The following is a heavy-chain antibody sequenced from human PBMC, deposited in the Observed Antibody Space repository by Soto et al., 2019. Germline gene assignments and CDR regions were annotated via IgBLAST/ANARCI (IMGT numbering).Heavy chain of an antibody. CDR3: ARAPYYYDSRGYHPYYFDY. J-gene: IGHJ4*02. D-gene: IGHD3-22*01. Sequence: QVQLVQSGAEVKKPGSSVNVSCKASGGTFRSYAVSWVRQAPGQGLEWMGGINPIFGTANYAQKFQGRVTITADESTSTAYMELSSLRSEDTAVYYCARAPYYYDSRGYHPYYFDYWGQGTLVTVSS. CDR1: GGTFRSYA. V-gene: IGHV1-69*01. CDR2: INPIFGTA.